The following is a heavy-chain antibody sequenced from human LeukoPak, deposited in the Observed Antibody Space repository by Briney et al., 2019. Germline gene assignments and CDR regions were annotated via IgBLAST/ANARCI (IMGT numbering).Heavy chain of an antibody. CDR3: ARDPGFAVAR. D-gene: IGHD2-21*01. Sequence: GGSLRLSCATSGFSFSSYGMNWVRQAPGKGLEWVSYIGGWSSPTDYADSVKGRFIISRDNAKNSLYLQMNNLTVEDMAVYYCARDPGFAVARWGQGSLVFVSS. J-gene: IGHJ4*02. V-gene: IGHV3-48*03. CDR1: GFSFSSYG. CDR2: IGGWSSPT.